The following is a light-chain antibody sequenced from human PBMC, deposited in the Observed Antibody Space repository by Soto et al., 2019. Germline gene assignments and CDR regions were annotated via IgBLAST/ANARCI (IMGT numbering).Light chain of an antibody. CDR1: QSISSW. V-gene: IGKV1-5*01. CDR2: DAS. CDR3: QQYNSYSWT. J-gene: IGKJ1*01. Sequence: DIQMTQSPSTLSASVGDRVTITCRASQSISSWLAWYQQKPGKAPKLLIYDASSLESGVPSRFSGSGSGTEFTFTISSLQPDDFATYYCQQYNSYSWTFGQGTNVEIK.